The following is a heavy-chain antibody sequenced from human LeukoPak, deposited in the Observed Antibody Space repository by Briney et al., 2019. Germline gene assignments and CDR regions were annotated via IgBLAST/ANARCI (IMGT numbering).Heavy chain of an antibody. V-gene: IGHV4-30-2*01. Sequence: PSETLSLTCAVSGGSISSCGYSWSWIRQPPGKGLEWIGYIHYSGSTYYNPSLKSRVTISVDRSKNQFSLKLSSVTAADTAVYYCASARGSDAFDTWGQGTTVTVSS. CDR2: IHYSGST. D-gene: IGHD3-16*01. CDR3: ASARGSDAFDT. CDR1: GGSISSCGYS. J-gene: IGHJ3*02.